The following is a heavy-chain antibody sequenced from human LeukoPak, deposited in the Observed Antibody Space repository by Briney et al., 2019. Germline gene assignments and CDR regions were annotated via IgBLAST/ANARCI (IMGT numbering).Heavy chain of an antibody. CDR3: ARRGPVAGTNFDY. V-gene: IGHV5-51*01. J-gene: IGHJ4*02. D-gene: IGHD6-19*01. Sequence: GESLKISSKGFGYSFTSYWIGWVRQMPGKGLEWLGIIYPGDSDTRYSPSFQDQVTISADKSISTAYLQWSSLKASDTAMYYFARRGPVAGTNFDYWGQGTLVTVSS. CDR1: GYSFTSYW. CDR2: IYPGDSDT.